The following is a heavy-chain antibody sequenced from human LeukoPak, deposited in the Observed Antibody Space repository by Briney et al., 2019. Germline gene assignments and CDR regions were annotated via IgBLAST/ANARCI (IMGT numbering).Heavy chain of an antibody. CDR3: ARGLIAAAAHLGY. D-gene: IGHD6-13*01. J-gene: IGHJ4*02. V-gene: IGHV1-2*02. Sequence: APVKVSCKASGYTFTGYYMHWVRQAPGQGLEWMGWINPNSGGTNYAQKFQGRVTMTRDTSISTAYMELSRLRSDDTAVYCCARGLIAAAAHLGYWGQGTLVTVSS. CDR1: GYTFTGYY. CDR2: INPNSGGT.